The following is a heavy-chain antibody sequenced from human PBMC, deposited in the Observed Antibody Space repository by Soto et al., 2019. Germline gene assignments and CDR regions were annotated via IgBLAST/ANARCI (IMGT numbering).Heavy chain of an antibody. CDR2: ISWDSGSI. V-gene: IGHV3-9*01. D-gene: IGHD1-1*01. J-gene: IGHJ4*02. Sequence: PGGSLRLSCAASGFTFDDYAMHWVRQAPGQGLEWVSGISWDSGSIGYADSVKGRFTISRDNAKNSLYLQMNSLRAEDTALYYFAKEELEQSETGDYWGQGTLVTASS. CDR1: GFTFDDYA. CDR3: AKEELEQSETGDY.